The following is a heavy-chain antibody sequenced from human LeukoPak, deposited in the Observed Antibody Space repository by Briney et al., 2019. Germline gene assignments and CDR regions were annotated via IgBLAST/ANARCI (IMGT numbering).Heavy chain of an antibody. CDR1: GYTFTRYY. D-gene: IGHD2-2*01. CDR2: IDPNGVST. J-gene: IGHJ6*03. CDR3: ARHLIKDIVVVPATPPSYYMDV. Sequence: ASMKVSCKASGYTFTRYYMHWVRQAPGPGLEWMEMIDPNGVSTTYAQDFQGRVTMTRDTSTSTVYMELSSLRSEDTAVYFCARHLIKDIVVVPATPPSYYMDVWGKGTTVTVSS. V-gene: IGHV1-46*01.